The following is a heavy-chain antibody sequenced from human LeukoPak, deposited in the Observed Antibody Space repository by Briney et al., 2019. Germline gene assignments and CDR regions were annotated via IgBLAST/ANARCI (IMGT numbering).Heavy chain of an antibody. D-gene: IGHD5-18*01. J-gene: IGHJ3*02. CDR1: GFTVSSYS. CDR2: ISGSGGST. V-gene: IGHV3-23*01. CDR3: AKDRWIQLWRGTFDI. Sequence: GGSLRLSCAASGFTVSSYSMSWVRQAPGKGLEWVSAISGSGGSTYYADSVKGRFTISRDNSKNPLYLQMNSLRAEDTAVYYCAKDRWIQLWRGTFDIWGQGTMVTVSS.